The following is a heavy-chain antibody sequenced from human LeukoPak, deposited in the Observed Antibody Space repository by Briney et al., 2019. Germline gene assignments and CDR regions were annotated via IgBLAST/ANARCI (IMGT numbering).Heavy chain of an antibody. CDR1: GFTFRLFG. D-gene: IGHD4/OR15-4a*01. CDR3: ARRAGAHSHPYDY. J-gene: IGHJ4*02. Sequence: GGSLRLSCAASGFTFRLFGMHWVRQAPGKGLEWVSFIRFDGSNTYHADSVKGRFTISRDNAKNSLYLQMNSLRAEDTAVYYCARRAGAHSHPYDYWGQGTLVTVSS. V-gene: IGHV3-30*02. CDR2: IRFDGSNT.